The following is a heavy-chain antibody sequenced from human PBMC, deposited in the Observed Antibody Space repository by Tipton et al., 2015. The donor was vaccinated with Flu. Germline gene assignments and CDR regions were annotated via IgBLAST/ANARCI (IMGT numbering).Heavy chain of an antibody. J-gene: IGHJ4*02. Sequence: TLSLTCTVSGGSIRSSSYYWGWIRQPPGKGPEWIGSMLYGGSTYYNPSLESRVTISLDTSKNQFSLELSSVTAADTAVYYCARLSSNWYHQLDNWGQGTLVTVSS. CDR1: GGSIRSSSYY. CDR2: MLYGGST. V-gene: IGHV4-39*07. D-gene: IGHD6-13*01. CDR3: ARLSSNWYHQLDN.